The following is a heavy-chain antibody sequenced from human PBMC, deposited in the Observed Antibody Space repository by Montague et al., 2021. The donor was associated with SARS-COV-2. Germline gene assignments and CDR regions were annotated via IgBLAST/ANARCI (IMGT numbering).Heavy chain of an antibody. CDR1: GFIFRSYG. V-gene: IGHV3-33*06. J-gene: IGHJ4*02. D-gene: IGHD6-13*01. CDR3: AKEGAAAVNLFDY. Sequence: SLRLSCAASGFIFRSYGMHWVRQAPGKGLEWVAVIWYDGSNKYYADSVKGRFTISRDNSKNTLYLQMNSLRAEDTAVYYCAKEGAAAVNLFDYWGQGTLVTVSS. CDR2: IWYDGSNK.